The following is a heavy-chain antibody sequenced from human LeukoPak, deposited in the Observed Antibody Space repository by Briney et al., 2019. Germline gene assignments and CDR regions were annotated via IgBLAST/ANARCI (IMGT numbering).Heavy chain of an antibody. D-gene: IGHD1-26*01. CDR2: INEAGSDT. J-gene: IGHJ4*02. Sequence: GGSLRLSCVVSGWSFSTYWMNWVRQVPGKGLEWVSSINEAGSDTRYADSVRGRFTISRDNSKNTLYLQMNSLRAEDTAVYYCAKDTYSTSPYYFDYWGQGTLVTVSS. V-gene: IGHV3-7*03. CDR1: GWSFSTYW. CDR3: AKDTYSTSPYYFDY.